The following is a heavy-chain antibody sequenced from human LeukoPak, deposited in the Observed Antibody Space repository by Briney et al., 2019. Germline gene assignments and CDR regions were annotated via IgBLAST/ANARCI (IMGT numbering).Heavy chain of an antibody. CDR2: IYYSGST. Sequence: SETLSLTCTVSGGSISSYYWSWIRQPPGKGLEWIGYIYYSGSTNYNPSLKSRVTISVDTSKNQFSLKLSSVTAADMAVYYCARGAYGDYPEDYWGQGTLVTVSS. CDR1: GGSISSYY. D-gene: IGHD4-17*01. CDR3: ARGAYGDYPEDY. V-gene: IGHV4-59*01. J-gene: IGHJ4*02.